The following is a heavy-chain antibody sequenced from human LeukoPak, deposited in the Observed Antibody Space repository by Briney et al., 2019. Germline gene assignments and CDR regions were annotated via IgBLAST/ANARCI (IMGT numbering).Heavy chain of an antibody. CDR1: GFTFSSYS. CDR3: ARGTGGYCSSTSCSREPTPFDI. J-gene: IGHJ3*02. Sequence: GGSLRLSCAASGFTFSSYSMNWVRQAPGKGLEWVSYISSSSSTIYYADSVKGRFTISRDNAKNSLYLQMNSLRAEDTALYHCARGTGGYCSSTSCSREPTPFDIWGQGTMVTVSS. D-gene: IGHD2-2*01. CDR2: ISSSSSTI. V-gene: IGHV3-48*01.